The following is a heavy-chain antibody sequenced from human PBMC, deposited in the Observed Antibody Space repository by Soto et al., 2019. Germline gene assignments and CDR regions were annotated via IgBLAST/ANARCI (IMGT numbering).Heavy chain of an antibody. CDR1: GGSISSGDYY. Sequence: QVQLQESGPGLMKPSQTLSLTCTVSGGSISSGDYYWSWIRQPPGQGLEWIGYIYYSGSTYYNPSLKSRVTISVDKSKNQFSLKLSSVTAADTAVYYCARVHRKTSDSSGYLFDYWGQGTLVTVSS. CDR2: IYYSGST. D-gene: IGHD3-22*01. J-gene: IGHJ4*02. CDR3: ARVHRKTSDSSGYLFDY. V-gene: IGHV4-30-4*01.